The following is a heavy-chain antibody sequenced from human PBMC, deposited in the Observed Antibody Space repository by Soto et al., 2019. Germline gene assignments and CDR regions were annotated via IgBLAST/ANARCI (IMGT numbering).Heavy chain of an antibody. CDR2: IIPVSGAA. V-gene: IGHV1-69*01. D-gene: IGHD2-2*01. CDR3: ATALGCRSTSCTLDY. CDR1: GGTFGSYA. J-gene: IGHJ4*02. Sequence: QVQLVQSGAKVKKPGSSVKVSCKASGGTFGSYAFSWVRQAPGQGLEWMGGIIPVSGAAHYAQKFQGRVTITADDSTSTAYMELSSLSSQDTAVYYCATALGCRSTSCTLDYWGQGTRVIVSS.